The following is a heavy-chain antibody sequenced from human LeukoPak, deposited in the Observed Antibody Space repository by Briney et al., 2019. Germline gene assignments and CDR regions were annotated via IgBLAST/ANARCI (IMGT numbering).Heavy chain of an antibody. CDR2: ISSSSGYI. CDR1: GFTFSSYW. V-gene: IGHV3-21*01. CDR3: ARDRDSSGWDLYYYYYMDV. J-gene: IGHJ6*03. Sequence: GGSLRLSCAASGFTFSSYWMHWVRQAPGKGLVWVSSISSSSGYIYYADSVKGRFTISRDNANNSLYLQMNSLRAEDTAVYYCARDRDSSGWDLYYYYYMDVWGKGTTVTVSS. D-gene: IGHD6-19*01.